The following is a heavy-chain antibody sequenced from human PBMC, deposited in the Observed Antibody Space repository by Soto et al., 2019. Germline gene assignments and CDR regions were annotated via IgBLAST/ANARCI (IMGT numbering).Heavy chain of an antibody. CDR1: GGSISSPSYN. CDR2: IFYSGTT. Sequence: QLRESGPGLLKPSETLSLTCTVSGGSISSPSYNWGWVRQPPGKGPEWIGTIFYSGTTQYNPSLRSLLAMSVDTSKSQVSLTLSSVTAADTAVYYCTTLASGHFDSWGQGAQVTVSS. CDR3: TTLASGHFDS. V-gene: IGHV4-39*01. J-gene: IGHJ4*02. D-gene: IGHD2-8*02.